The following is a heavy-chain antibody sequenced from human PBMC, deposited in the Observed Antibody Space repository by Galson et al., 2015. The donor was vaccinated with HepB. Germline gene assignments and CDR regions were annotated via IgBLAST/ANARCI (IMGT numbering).Heavy chain of an antibody. CDR2: ISSSSSYI. D-gene: IGHD6-19*01. J-gene: IGHJ3*02. Sequence: SLRLSCAASGFTFSSYSTNWVRQAPGKGLEWVSSISSSSSYIYYADSVKGRFTISRDNAKNSLYLQMNSLRAEDTAVYYCARGYDVQWLGTDAFDIWGQGTMVTVSS. CDR1: GFTFSSYS. V-gene: IGHV3-21*01. CDR3: ARGYDVQWLGTDAFDI.